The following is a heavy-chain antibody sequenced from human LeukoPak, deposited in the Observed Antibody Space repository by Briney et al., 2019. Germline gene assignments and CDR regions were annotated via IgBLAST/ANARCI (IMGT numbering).Heavy chain of an antibody. J-gene: IGHJ4*02. CDR3: AKGRDSSGKLHYFDY. D-gene: IGHD6-25*01. Sequence: GGSLRLSCAASGFTFSSYAMSWVRQAPGKELEWVSAISGSGGSTYYADSVKGRFTISRDNSKNTLYLQMNSLRAEDTAVYHCAKGRDSSGKLHYFDYWGQGTLVTVSS. CDR1: GFTFSSYA. CDR2: ISGSGGST. V-gene: IGHV3-23*01.